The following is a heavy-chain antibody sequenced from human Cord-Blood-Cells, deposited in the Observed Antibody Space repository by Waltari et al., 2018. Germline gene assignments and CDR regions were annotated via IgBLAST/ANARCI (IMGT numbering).Heavy chain of an antibody. CDR1: GYTFTGYY. D-gene: IGHD2-2*01. CDR2: INPNSGGT. J-gene: IGHJ3*02. V-gene: IGHV1-2*05. Sequence: QVQLVQSVAEVKKPGASVKVSCKASGYTFTGYYMHWVRQAPGQGLGWMGRINPNSGGTNYTQKFQGRVTMTRDTSISTAYMELSRLRSDDTVVYYCARASTSSYAFDIWGQGTMVTVSS. CDR3: ARASTSSYAFDI.